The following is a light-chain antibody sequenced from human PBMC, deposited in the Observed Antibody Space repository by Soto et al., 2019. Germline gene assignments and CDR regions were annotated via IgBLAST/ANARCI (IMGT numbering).Light chain of an antibody. V-gene: IGLV2-14*01. CDR2: DVT. J-gene: IGLJ1*01. CDR1: SSDVGGYNF. Sequence: QSVLTQSASVYGSPRQSITISCTGTSSDVGGYNFVTWYQQYPGKAPKLIIHDVTRRPSGVSNRFSGSKSGTTASLTISGLQAEDEADYFCCSYASSTSYVFGTGTKVTVL. CDR3: CSYASSTSYV.